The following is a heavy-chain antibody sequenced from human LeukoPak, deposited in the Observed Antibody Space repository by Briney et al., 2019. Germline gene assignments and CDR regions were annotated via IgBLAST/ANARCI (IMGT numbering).Heavy chain of an antibody. CDR1: GGSISSSSYY. J-gene: IGHJ4*02. V-gene: IGHV4-61*05. CDR3: ARHFRSLTAFDY. D-gene: IGHD3-3*02. CDR2: IYYSGST. Sequence: PSETLSLTCTVSGGSISSSSYYWGWIRQPPGKGLEWIGYIYYSGSTDYNPSLKSRVTISLDTSKNQFSLKLSSVTAADTAVYYCARHFRSLTAFDYWGQGTLVTVSS.